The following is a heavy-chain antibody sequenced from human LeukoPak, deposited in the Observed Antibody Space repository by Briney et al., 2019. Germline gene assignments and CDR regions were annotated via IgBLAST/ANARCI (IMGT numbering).Heavy chain of an antibody. CDR1: GFTFSGYW. Sequence: GSLRLSCAASGFTFSGYWMSWVRQAPGKGLEWVSAISGSGGSTYYADSVKGRFTISRDNSKNTLYLQMNSLRAEDTAVYYCAKDATGYSSSLEYFQHWGQGTLVTVSS. CDR2: ISGSGGST. D-gene: IGHD6-13*01. CDR3: AKDATGYSSSLEYFQH. V-gene: IGHV3-23*01. J-gene: IGHJ1*01.